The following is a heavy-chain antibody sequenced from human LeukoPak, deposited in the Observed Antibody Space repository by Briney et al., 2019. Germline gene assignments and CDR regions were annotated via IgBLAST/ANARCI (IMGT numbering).Heavy chain of an antibody. D-gene: IGHD1-26*01. CDR1: GFTFSSYA. CDR3: AKCLGGSGSYSWYFDL. J-gene: IGHJ2*01. V-gene: IGHV3-23*01. CDR2: ISGGGST. Sequence: GGSLRLSCAASGFTFSSYAMSWVRQAPGKGLEWVSAISGGGSTFYADSVKGRFTISVDNSKNTLYLQMNSLRAEDAAVYYCAKCLGGSGSYSWYFDLWGRDTLVTVSS.